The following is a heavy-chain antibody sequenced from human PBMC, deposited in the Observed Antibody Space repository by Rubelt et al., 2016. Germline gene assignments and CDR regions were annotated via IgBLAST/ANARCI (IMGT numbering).Heavy chain of an antibody. CDR1: GGSISSGGYY. V-gene: IGHV4-31*03. CDR3: ARVEAARPRFDY. CDR2: IYYSGST. D-gene: IGHD6-6*01. J-gene: IGHJ4*02. Sequence: TLSLTCTVSGGSISSGGYYWSWIRQHPGKGLEWIGYIYYSGSTYYNPSLKSRVTISVDTSKNQFSLKLSPVTAADTAVYDCARVEAARPRFDYWGQGTLVTVSS.